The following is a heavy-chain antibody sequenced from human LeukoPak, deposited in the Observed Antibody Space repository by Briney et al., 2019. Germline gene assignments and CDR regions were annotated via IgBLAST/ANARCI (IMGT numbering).Heavy chain of an antibody. CDR2: ISYDGSSE. J-gene: IGHJ6*02. CDR1: GFTFGNYG. D-gene: IGHD4-17*01. CDR3: AKELHNYGDYGAEGLDV. V-gene: IGHV3-30*18. Sequence: GGSLRLSCAVSGFTFGNYGMHWVRQAPGKGLEWVALISYDGSSEYYAGSVKGRFTISRDNSKITVYLQMNSLKAEDTAVYYCAKELHNYGDYGAEGLDVGGQGTTVTVS.